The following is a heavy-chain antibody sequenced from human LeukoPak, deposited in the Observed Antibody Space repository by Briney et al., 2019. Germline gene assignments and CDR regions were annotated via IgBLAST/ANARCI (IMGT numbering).Heavy chain of an antibody. CDR1: GYTFTSYG. CDR2: ISAYNGNT. D-gene: IGHD6-13*01. Sequence: ASVKVSCKASGYTFTSYGISWVRQAPGQGLEWMGWISAYNGNTNYAQKLQGRVTMTTDTSTSTAYMELRSLRSDDTAVYYCAKDASSWYPPYFDYWGQGTLVTVSS. V-gene: IGHV1-18*01. J-gene: IGHJ4*02. CDR3: AKDASSWYPPYFDY.